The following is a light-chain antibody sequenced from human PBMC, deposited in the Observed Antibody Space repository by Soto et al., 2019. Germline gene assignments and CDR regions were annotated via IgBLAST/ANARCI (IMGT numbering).Light chain of an antibody. V-gene: IGKV1-5*01. CDR3: QQYNSYPVT. Sequence: DIQMTQSPSTLSASVGDRVSITCRASQSISSWLAWYQQRPGRAPEVLIYDASSLESGVPSRFSGSGSETEFTLTISSLQPDDFATYYCQQYNSYPVTFGGGTRVEIK. CDR1: QSISSW. CDR2: DAS. J-gene: IGKJ4*01.